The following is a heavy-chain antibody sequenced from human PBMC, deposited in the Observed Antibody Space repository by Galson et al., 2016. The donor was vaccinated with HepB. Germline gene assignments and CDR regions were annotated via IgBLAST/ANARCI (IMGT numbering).Heavy chain of an antibody. Sequence: SLRLSCAASGFTFSSYWMSWVRQAPGKGLEWVANVKRDGSERYYVDSVKGRFTISRDNAKNSLFLQMNSLRVEDTAVYYCARGANRGRPFHYWGQGTLVTVSS. CDR3: ARGANRGRPFHY. D-gene: IGHD3-10*01. CDR2: VKRDGSER. CDR1: GFTFSSYW. J-gene: IGHJ4*02. V-gene: IGHV3-7*03.